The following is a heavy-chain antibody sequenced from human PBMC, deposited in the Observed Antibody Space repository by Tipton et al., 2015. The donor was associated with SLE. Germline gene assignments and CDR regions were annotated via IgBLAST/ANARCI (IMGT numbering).Heavy chain of an antibody. CDR3: ARGLNYYDSSGYYPFYYMDV. Sequence: TLSLTCTVSGASVSSSNSNWGWIRQPPGKRLEWIGSVYFSGITFYSPSLQSRVTISVDRSKNQFSLKLSSVTAADTAVYYCARGLNYYDSSGYYPFYYMDVWGKGTTVTVSS. CDR2: VYFSGIT. J-gene: IGHJ6*03. D-gene: IGHD3-22*01. CDR1: GASVSSSNSN. V-gene: IGHV4-39*07.